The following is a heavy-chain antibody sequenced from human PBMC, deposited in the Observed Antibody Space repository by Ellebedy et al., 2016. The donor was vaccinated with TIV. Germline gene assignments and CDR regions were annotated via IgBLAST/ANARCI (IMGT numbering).Heavy chain of an antibody. V-gene: IGHV4-59*08. D-gene: IGHD6-19*01. CDR2: IYYSGST. CDR3: ARQNRIAVAGGSDY. CDR1: GGSISSYY. J-gene: IGHJ4*02. Sequence: MPSETLSLTCTVSGGSISSYYWSWIRQPPGKGLEWIGYIYYSGSTYYHPSLKSRVTISVDTSKNQFSLKLSSVTAADTAVYYCARQNRIAVAGGSDYWGQGTLVTVSS.